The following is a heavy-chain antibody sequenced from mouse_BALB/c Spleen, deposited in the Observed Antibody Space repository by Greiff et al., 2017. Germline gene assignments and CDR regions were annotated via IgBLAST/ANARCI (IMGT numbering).Heavy chain of an antibody. CDR2: LYPGSGNT. V-gene: IGHV1-77*01. Sequence: QVQLQQSGAELARPGASVKLSCKASGYTFTDYYINWVKQRTGQGLEWIGELYPGSGNTYYNEKFKGKATLTADKSSSTAYMQLSSLTSEDSAVYFCAREVLDYWGQGTTLTVSA. CDR1: GYTFTDYY. D-gene: IGHD5-1*01. J-gene: IGHJ2*01. CDR3: AREVLDY.